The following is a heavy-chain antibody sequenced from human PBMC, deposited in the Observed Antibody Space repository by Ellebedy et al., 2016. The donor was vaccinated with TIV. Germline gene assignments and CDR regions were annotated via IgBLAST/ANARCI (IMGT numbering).Heavy chain of an antibody. D-gene: IGHD2-2*01. V-gene: IGHV3-15*01. CDR2: IKSKTDGGTT. CDR3: TTLVVQHVTPIDY. CDR1: GFTFSNAW. Sequence: GESLKISXAASGFTFSNAWMSWVRQAPGKGLEWVGRIKSKTDGGTTDYAAPVKGRFTISRDDSKNTLYLQMNSLKTEDTAVYYCTTLVVQHVTPIDYWGQGTLVTVSS. J-gene: IGHJ4*02.